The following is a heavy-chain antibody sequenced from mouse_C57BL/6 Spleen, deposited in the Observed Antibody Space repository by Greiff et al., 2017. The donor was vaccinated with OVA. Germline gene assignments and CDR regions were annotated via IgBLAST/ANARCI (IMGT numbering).Heavy chain of an antibody. CDR2: ISDGGSYT. CDR1: GFTFRRYA. D-gene: IGHD2-5*01. CDR3: ARESNWFAY. J-gene: IGHJ3*01. V-gene: IGHV5-4*01. Sequence: EVQLVESGGGLVKPGGSLKLSCAASGFTFRRYAMSWVRQTPEKRLEWVATISDGGSYTYYPDNVKGRFTISRDNAKNNLYLQMSHLKSEDTAMYYCARESNWFAYWGQGTLGTVSA.